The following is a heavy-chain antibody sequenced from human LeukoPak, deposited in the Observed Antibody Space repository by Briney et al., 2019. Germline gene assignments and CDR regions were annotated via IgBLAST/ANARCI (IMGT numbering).Heavy chain of an antibody. CDR1: GYTFTSYY. CDR2: INPSGGST. J-gene: IGHJ4*02. Sequence: GASVKVSCKASGYTFTSYYMHWVRQAPGQGLEWMGIINPSGGSTSYAQKFQGRVTITRNTSISTAYMELSSLRSEDTAVYYCARGTRFGESNFDYWGQGTLVTVSS. D-gene: IGHD3-10*01. V-gene: IGHV1-46*01. CDR3: ARGTRFGESNFDY.